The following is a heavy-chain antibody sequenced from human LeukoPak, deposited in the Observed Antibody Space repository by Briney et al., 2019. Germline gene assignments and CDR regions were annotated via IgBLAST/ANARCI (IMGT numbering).Heavy chain of an antibody. D-gene: IGHD1/OR15-1a*01. CDR1: GGSISSSYY. CDR3: AKTTVGTGFLDY. CDR2: IYTSVST. J-gene: IGHJ4*02. V-gene: IGHV4-61*02. Sequence: PSETLSLTCTVSGGSISSSYYRSWIRQPAGKGLEWIGRIYTSVSTDYNPSLKSRVTISVDTSKNQFSLKLSSVTEADTAVYYCAKTTVGTGFLDYWGQGTLVTVSS.